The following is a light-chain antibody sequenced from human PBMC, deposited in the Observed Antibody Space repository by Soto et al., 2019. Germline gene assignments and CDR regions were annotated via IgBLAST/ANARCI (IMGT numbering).Light chain of an antibody. J-gene: IGLJ2*01. Sequence: SYELTQPPSVSVAPGKTASISCGGNNIGSKGVHWYQQKPGQAPVLVIYSDTDLPPVIPERFSGSNSANLATLTISRVEAGDDADYCCQVRDSGTAHLVFGGGTQLTVL. CDR3: QVRDSGTAHLV. CDR2: SDT. V-gene: IGLV3-21*04. CDR1: NIGSKG.